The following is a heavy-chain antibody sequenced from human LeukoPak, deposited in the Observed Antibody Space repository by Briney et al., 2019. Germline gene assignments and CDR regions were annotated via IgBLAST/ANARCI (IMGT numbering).Heavy chain of an antibody. J-gene: IGHJ3*02. CDR2: IYTSGST. CDR3: ARDVRPYSSGWYGDAFDI. Sequence: SETLSLTCTVSGGSISSYYWSWIRQPAGKGLEWIGRIYTSGSTNYNPSLKSRVTMSVDTSKNQFSLKLSSVTAADTAVYYCARDVRPYSSGWYGDAFDIWGQGTMVTVSS. V-gene: IGHV4-4*07. CDR1: GGSISSYY. D-gene: IGHD6-19*01.